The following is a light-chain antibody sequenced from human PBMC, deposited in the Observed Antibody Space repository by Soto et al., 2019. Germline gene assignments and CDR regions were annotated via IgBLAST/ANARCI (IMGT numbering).Light chain of an antibody. CDR3: AAWDDSLSGPV. CDR1: SSNIGSNY. J-gene: IGLJ3*02. V-gene: IGLV1-47*01. CDR2: RNN. Sequence: QSVLTQPPSASGTPGQRATIPCSGSSSNIGSNYVYWYQQLPGTAPKLLIYRNNQRPSGVPDRFSGSKSGTSASLAISGLRSEDEADYYCAAWDDSLSGPVFGGGTKVTVL.